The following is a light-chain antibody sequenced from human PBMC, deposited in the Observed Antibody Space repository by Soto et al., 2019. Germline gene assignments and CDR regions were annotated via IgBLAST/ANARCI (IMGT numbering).Light chain of an antibody. Sequence: QSVLTQPPSVSGAPGQRVTISCTGSSSNIGAGYDVHWYQHLPGTAPKLLIYGNSNRPSGVPDRFSGSKSGTSASLAITGLQAEDEADYYCQSYDSSLPWVFGGGTKLTVL. CDR1: SSNIGAGYD. V-gene: IGLV1-40*01. CDR2: GNS. J-gene: IGLJ3*02. CDR3: QSYDSSLPWV.